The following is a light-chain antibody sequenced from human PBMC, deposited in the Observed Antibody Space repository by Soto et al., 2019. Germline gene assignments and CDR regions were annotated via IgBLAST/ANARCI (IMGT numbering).Light chain of an antibody. CDR2: TTN. CDR1: SSNIGTSS. V-gene: IGLV1-44*01. J-gene: IGLJ1*01. Sequence: QSVLTQPHSASGTPGQRVTISCSGSSSNIGTSSVHWFQQLPGTAPKLLISTTNQRPSGVPERFSGSKSGTSASLAISGLQAEDEADYYWAAWDYSLNGHVFGTGTKATVL. CDR3: AAWDYSLNGHV.